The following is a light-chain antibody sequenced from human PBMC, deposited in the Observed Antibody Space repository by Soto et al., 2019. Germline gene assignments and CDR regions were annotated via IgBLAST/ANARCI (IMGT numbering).Light chain of an antibody. CDR1: SSDVGNYDY. CDR2: AVS. CDR3: PSYTPSSTYV. J-gene: IGLJ1*01. V-gene: IGLV2-14*03. Sequence: QSALTQPASVSGSPGQSITISCTGTSSDVGNYDYVSWYQQYPGKAPKLMIYAVSRRPSGVSNRFSGSNSGNTASLTISGLQAEDEADYYCPSYTPSSTYVFGTGTKLTVL.